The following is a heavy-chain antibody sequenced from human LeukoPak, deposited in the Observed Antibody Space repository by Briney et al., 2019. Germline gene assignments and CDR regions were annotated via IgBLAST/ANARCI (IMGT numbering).Heavy chain of an antibody. V-gene: IGHV5-51*01. CDR2: IYPGDSDT. CDR1: GYSFTSYW. Sequence: PGESLKISCKGSGYSFTSYWIGWVRQMPGKGLEWMGIIYPGDSDTRYSPSFQGQVTISADKSIRTAYLQWSSLKASDTAMYYCARQVGNAYYAAYFDYWGQGTLVTVSS. CDR3: ARQVGNAYYAAYFDY. J-gene: IGHJ4*02. D-gene: IGHD3-16*01.